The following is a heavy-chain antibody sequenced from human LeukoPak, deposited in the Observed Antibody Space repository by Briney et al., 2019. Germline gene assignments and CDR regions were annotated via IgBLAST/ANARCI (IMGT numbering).Heavy chain of an antibody. J-gene: IGHJ4*02. CDR1: GYSFNSYA. Sequence: ASVKVSCKASGYSFNSYAISWVRQAPGQGLEWMGWVSAYNGHISYAQNFQGRVTMTTDTSTSTGYMDLRSLRSDDTAVYYCARSPNILTAINDYWGQGTLVTVSS. V-gene: IGHV1-18*01. D-gene: IGHD3-9*01. CDR2: VSAYNGHI. CDR3: ARSPNILTAINDY.